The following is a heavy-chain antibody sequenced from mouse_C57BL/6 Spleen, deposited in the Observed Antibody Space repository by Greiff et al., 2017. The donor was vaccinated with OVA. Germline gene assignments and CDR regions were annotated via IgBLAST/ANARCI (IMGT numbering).Heavy chain of an antibody. J-gene: IGHJ4*01. V-gene: IGHV10-1*01. Sequence: EVKLVESGGGLVQPKGSLKLSCAASGFSFNTYAMNWVRQAPGKGLEWVARIRSKSNNYATYYADSVKDRFSISRDDSESMLYLQMNNLKTEDTAMYYCVRHELWPGDYYAMDYWGQGTSVTVSS. CDR2: IRSKSNNYAT. CDR3: VRHELWPGDYYAMDY. CDR1: GFSFNTYA. D-gene: IGHD3-3*01.